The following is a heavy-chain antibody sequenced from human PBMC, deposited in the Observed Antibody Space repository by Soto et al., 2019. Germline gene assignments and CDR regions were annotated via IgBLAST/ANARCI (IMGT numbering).Heavy chain of an antibody. D-gene: IGHD6-13*01. V-gene: IGHV3-33*01. CDR1: GFTFNNYG. Sequence: QVQLVESGGGVVQPGRSLRLSCAASGFTFNNYGMHWVRQAPGKGLEWVAVIWNDGSGYYYANSVKGRFTISRDNSKNTLYLQMSSLRAEDTAVYYCARRQISPPTRGAAAARGGVDVWGQGTTVTVSS. CDR3: ARRQISPPTRGAAAARGGVDV. J-gene: IGHJ6*02. CDR2: IWNDGSGY.